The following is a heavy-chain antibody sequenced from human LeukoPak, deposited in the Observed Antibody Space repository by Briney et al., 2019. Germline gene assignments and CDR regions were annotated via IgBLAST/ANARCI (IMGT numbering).Heavy chain of an antibody. CDR1: GGSISSSSYY. CDR3: ARGGIRTRITMIVVVKENWFDP. J-gene: IGHJ5*02. D-gene: IGHD3-22*01. Sequence: PSETLSLTCTVSGGSISSSSYYWGWIRQPPGKGLEWIGSIYYSGSTYYNPSLKSRVTISVDTSKNQFSLKLSSVTAADTAVYYCARGGIRTRITMIVVVKENWFDPWGQGTLVTVSS. V-gene: IGHV4-39*07. CDR2: IYYSGST.